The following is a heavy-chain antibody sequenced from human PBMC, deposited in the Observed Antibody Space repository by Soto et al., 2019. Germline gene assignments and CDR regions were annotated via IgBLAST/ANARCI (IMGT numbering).Heavy chain of an antibody. CDR2: IKSKTDGGTT. Sequence: GGSLRLSCAASGFTFSNAWMSWVRQAPGKGLEWVGRIKSKTDGGTTDYAAPVKGRFTISRDDSKNTLYLQMNSLKTEDTAVYYGTHKLGIYSRAFDIWGQGTMVTVSS. V-gene: IGHV3-15*01. J-gene: IGHJ3*02. D-gene: IGHD7-27*01. CDR1: GFTFSNAW. CDR3: THKLGIYSRAFDI.